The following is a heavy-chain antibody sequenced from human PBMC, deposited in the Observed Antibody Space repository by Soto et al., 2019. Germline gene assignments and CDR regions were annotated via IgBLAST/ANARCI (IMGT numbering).Heavy chain of an antibody. V-gene: IGHV4-30-4*01. CDR1: GGSISSSDYY. D-gene: IGHD2-15*01. J-gene: IGHJ5*02. CDR2: IHYSGST. CDR3: ARDRGYVLGSGP. Sequence: PSETLSLTCTVSGGSISSSDYYWSWIRQPPGKGLEWIGYIHYSGSTYYNPSLKSRVTISVDRSKNQFFLKLSSVTAADTAVYYCARDRGYVLGSGPWGQGTLVTVSS.